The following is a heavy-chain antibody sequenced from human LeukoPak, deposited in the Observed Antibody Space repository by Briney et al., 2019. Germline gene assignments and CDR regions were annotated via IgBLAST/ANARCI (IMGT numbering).Heavy chain of an antibody. V-gene: IGHV1-24*01. D-gene: IGHD3-22*01. Sequence: ASVKVSCKVSGYTLTELSMHWVRQAPGKGLEWMGGFDPEDGETIYAQKFQGRVTMTEDTSTDTAYMELSSLRSEDTAVYYCATASENHSSGYYRLWGAFDIWGQGTMVTVSS. CDR3: ATASENHSSGYYRLWGAFDI. CDR1: GYTLTELS. J-gene: IGHJ3*02. CDR2: FDPEDGET.